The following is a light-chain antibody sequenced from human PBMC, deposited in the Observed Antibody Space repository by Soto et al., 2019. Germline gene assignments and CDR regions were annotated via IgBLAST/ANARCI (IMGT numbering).Light chain of an antibody. CDR2: EVS. Sequence: QSALAQPASVSGSPGQSITISCTGTTSDIGHYNYVSWYQQYPGEAPKLFIYEVSNRPSGVSNRFSGSKSGNTASLTISGLQPEDEADYYCSSYTRNSTYVFGTGTKVTVL. J-gene: IGLJ1*01. V-gene: IGLV2-14*01. CDR1: TSDIGHYNY. CDR3: SSYTRNSTYV.